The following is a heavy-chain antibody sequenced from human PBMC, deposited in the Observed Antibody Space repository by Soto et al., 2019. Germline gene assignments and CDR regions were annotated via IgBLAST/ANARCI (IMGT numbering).Heavy chain of an antibody. D-gene: IGHD3-10*01. Sequence: SETLSLTCTVSGGSISSSSYYWGWIRQPPGKGLEWIGSIYYSGSTYYNPSLKSRVTISVDTSKNQFSLKLSSVTAADTAVYYCASMGFDGSGSSQLDYWGQGTLVTVSS. CDR1: GGSISSSSYY. V-gene: IGHV4-39*01. CDR2: IYYSGST. CDR3: ASMGFDGSGSSQLDY. J-gene: IGHJ4*02.